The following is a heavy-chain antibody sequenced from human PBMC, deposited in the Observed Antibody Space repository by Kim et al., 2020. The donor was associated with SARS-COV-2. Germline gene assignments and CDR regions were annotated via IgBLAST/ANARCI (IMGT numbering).Heavy chain of an antibody. J-gene: IGHJ6*02. D-gene: IGHD1-20*01. CDR2: ISSSGSTI. CDR1: GFTFSDYY. V-gene: IGHV3-11*01. CDR3: ARDFAVLTGDYYYYYGMDV. Sequence: GGSLRLSCAASGFTFSDYYMSWISQAPGKGLEWVSYISSSGSTIYYADSVKGRFTISRDNAKNSLYLQMNSLRAEDTAVYYCARDFAVLTGDYYYYYGMDVWGQGTTVTVSS.